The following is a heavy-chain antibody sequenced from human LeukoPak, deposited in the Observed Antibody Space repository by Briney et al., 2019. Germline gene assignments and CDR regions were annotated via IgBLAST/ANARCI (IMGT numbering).Heavy chain of an antibody. CDR3: AKEGSNYYAMDV. CDR1: GFTFSDYA. J-gene: IGHJ6*02. Sequence: QPGGSLRLSCAASGFTFSDYAMDWVRQAPGKGLEWVSGISGSGGSTYYADSVRGRFTISRDNYKNTLYLQMNSLRAEDTAVYYCAKEGSNYYAMDVWGPGTTVTVSS. CDR2: ISGSGGST. V-gene: IGHV3-23*01.